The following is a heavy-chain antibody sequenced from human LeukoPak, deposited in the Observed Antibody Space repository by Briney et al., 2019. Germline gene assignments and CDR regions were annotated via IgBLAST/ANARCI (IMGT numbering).Heavy chain of an antibody. CDR1: GGTFSSYA. CDR2: IIPIFGTA. CDR3: ARGVALGYYMDV. Sequence: SVKVSFKASGGTFSSYAISWVRQAPGQGREWMGGIIPIFGTANYAQKFQGRVTITADESTSTAYMELSSLRSEDTAVYYCARGVALGYYMDVWGKGTTVTISS. J-gene: IGHJ6*03. V-gene: IGHV1-69*13. D-gene: IGHD6-19*01.